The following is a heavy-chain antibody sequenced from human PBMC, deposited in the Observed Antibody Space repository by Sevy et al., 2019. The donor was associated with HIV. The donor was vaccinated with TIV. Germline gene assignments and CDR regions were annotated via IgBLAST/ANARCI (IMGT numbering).Heavy chain of an antibody. CDR2: ISAYNGNT. D-gene: IGHD4-4*01. Sequence: ASVKVSCKASGYTFTSYGISWVRQAPGQGLAWMGWISAYNGNTNYAQKLQGRVTMTTDTSTSTAYMELRSLRSDDTAVYYCARGATVTIWPNYYYYYYGMDVWGQGTTVTVSS. CDR3: ARGATVTIWPNYYYYYYGMDV. V-gene: IGHV1-18*04. CDR1: GYTFTSYG. J-gene: IGHJ6*02.